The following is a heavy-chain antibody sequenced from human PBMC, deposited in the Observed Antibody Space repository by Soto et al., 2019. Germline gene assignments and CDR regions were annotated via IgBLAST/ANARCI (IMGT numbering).Heavy chain of an antibody. Sequence: ASVKVSCKASGYTFTSYAMHWVRQAPGQRLEWMGWINAGNGNTKYSQKFQGRVTITRDTSASTAYMELSSLRSEDTAVYYCARDPPDSSGYYLGLDYWGQGTLVTVSS. D-gene: IGHD3-22*01. V-gene: IGHV1-3*01. CDR1: GYTFTSYA. J-gene: IGHJ4*02. CDR3: ARDPPDSSGYYLGLDY. CDR2: INAGNGNT.